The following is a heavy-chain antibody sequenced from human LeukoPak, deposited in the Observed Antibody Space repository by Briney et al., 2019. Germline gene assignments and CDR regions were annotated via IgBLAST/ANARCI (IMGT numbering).Heavy chain of an antibody. J-gene: IGHJ4*02. V-gene: IGHV3-21*01. D-gene: IGHD6-13*01. Sequence: PGGSLSLSCAASGFTFSSYAMSRVRQAPGKGLEWVSSISSSSTYIYYADSVKGRFTVSRDNAKNSLYPQMNSLRAEDTAVYFCASQYTSSRIFDDWGQGTLVTVSS. CDR1: GFTFSSYA. CDR3: ASQYTSSRIFDD. CDR2: ISSSSTYI.